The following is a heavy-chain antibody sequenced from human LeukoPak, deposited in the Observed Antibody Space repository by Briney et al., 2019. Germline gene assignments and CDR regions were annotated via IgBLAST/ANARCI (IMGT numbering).Heavy chain of an antibody. CDR2: IYYSGST. Sequence: SETLSLTCTVSGGSISSYYWSRIRQPPGKGLEWIGYIYYSGSTNYNPSLKSRVTISVDTSKNQFSLKLSSVTAADTAVYYCARGMTTNYYYYYGMDVWGQGTTVTVSS. D-gene: IGHD4-11*01. CDR3: ARGMTTNYYYYYGMDV. CDR1: GGSISSYY. J-gene: IGHJ6*02. V-gene: IGHV4-59*01.